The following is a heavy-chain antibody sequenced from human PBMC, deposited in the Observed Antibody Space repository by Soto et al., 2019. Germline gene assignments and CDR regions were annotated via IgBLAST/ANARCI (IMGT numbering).Heavy chain of an antibody. V-gene: IGHV3-21*01. CDR3: VREDGIVGANSAFDY. CDR1: GFTFSTYT. Sequence: PGVSLRLSCASSGFTFSTYTMNWVRQAPGKGLEWVSSINGRGNYIYYADSVKGRFTISRDNAKNSLYLQMDRLRAEDTALYYCVREDGIVGANSAFDYWGLGALVTVS. J-gene: IGHJ4*02. D-gene: IGHD1-26*01. CDR2: INGRGNYI.